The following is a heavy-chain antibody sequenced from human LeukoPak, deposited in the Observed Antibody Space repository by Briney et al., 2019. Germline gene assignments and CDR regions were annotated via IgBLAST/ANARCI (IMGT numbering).Heavy chain of an antibody. Sequence: GGSLRLSCAASGFTFSSYSMNWVRQAPGKGLEWVSSISSSSSYIYYADSVKGRFTISRDNAKNSLYLQMNSLRAEDTAVYYCARDRALNDFWSGNIYYFDYWGQGTLVTVSS. J-gene: IGHJ4*02. V-gene: IGHV3-21*01. CDR3: ARDRALNDFWSGNIYYFDY. CDR1: GFTFSSYS. D-gene: IGHD3-3*01. CDR2: ISSSSSYI.